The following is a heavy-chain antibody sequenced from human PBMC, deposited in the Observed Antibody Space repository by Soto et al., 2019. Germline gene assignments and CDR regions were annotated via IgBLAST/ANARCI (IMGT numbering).Heavy chain of an antibody. CDR3: VRTSLVVAVATREDF. Sequence: PGGSLRLSCAASGFTFSNYWMHWVRQAPRKGLVWVSRIDSDGSRITYADFVKGRFTISRDNAKNTVYLHMNSLAAEDTAVYYCVRTSLVVAVATREDFWGQGTLVTVSS. CDR2: IDSDGSRI. J-gene: IGHJ4*02. D-gene: IGHD2-15*01. CDR1: GFTFSNYW. V-gene: IGHV3-74*01.